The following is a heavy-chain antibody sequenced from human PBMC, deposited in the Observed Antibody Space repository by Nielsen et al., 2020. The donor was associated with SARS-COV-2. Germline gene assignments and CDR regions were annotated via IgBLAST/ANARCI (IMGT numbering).Heavy chain of an antibody. CDR1: GFSFTNYG. J-gene: IGHJ6*02. CDR3: ARDTHYYDSSGYYAPPYYYYGMDV. CDR2: ISYDANNK. V-gene: IGHV3-30*03. Sequence: GESLKISCAASGFSFTNYGIHWVRQAPGKGLEWVAFISYDANNKYYSDSVKGRFTLSRDNSKNTLFLQMNSLRAEDTAVYYCARDTHYYDSSGYYAPPYYYYGMDVWGQGTTVTVSS. D-gene: IGHD3-22*01.